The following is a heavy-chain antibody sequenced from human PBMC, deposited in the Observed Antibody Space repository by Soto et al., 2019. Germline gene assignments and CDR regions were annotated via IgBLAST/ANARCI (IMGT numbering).Heavy chain of an antibody. CDR3: ARGGGATFTHYYYYMDV. CDR2: INGGNGKS. CDR1: GYTFSTYE. D-gene: IGHD1-26*01. J-gene: IGHJ6*03. V-gene: IGHV1-3*01. Sequence: QVQLVQSGAEVKKPGASVKVSCEASGYTFSTYEMHWVRQAPGQRPEWMGWINGGNGKSKYSETLQGRVTFTRDTSASTAYMELTSLSSEDTAVYYCARGGGATFTHYYYYMDVWGTGTTVTVSS.